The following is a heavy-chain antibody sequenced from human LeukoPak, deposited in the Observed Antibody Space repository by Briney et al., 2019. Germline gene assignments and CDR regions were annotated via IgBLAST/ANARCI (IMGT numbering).Heavy chain of an antibody. V-gene: IGHV3-23*01. Sequence: GGTLRLSCAASGFTFSSYGMSWVRQAPGKGLEWVSAISGSGGSTYYADSVKGRFTISRDNSKNTLYLQMNSLRVEDTAVYYCAKDRSGFGANDYWGQGTLVTVSS. J-gene: IGHJ4*02. D-gene: IGHD3-10*01. CDR3: AKDRSGFGANDY. CDR1: GFTFSSYG. CDR2: ISGSGGST.